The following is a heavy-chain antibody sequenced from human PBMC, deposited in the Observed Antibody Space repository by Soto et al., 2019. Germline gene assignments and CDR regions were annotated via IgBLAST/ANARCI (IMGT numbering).Heavy chain of an antibody. V-gene: IGHV3-23*01. CDR1: GFTFSSYA. D-gene: IGHD3-22*01. J-gene: IGHJ4*02. CDR3: AKDTLSSGYYFNY. CDR2: ISGSGGST. Sequence: TGGSLRLSCAASGFTFSSYAMSWVRQAPGKGLEWVSAISGSGGSTYYADSVKGRFTISRDNSKNTLYLQMNSLRAEDTAVYYCAKDTLSSGYYFNYWGQGTLVTVSS.